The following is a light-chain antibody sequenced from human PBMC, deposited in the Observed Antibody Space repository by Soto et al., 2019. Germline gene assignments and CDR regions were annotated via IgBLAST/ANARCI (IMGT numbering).Light chain of an antibody. V-gene: IGKV2-30*02. J-gene: IGKJ1*01. CDR2: EVS. CDR3: MQGTHWPWT. CDR1: QSLIHSDGSTY. Sequence: DVVMTQSPLSLPVTLGQPASISCTSSQSLIHSDGSTYLSWFQQRPGQSPRRLIYEVSDRDSGVPDRFSGGGLGTDFTLKISRVESEDVGGYYCMQGTHWPWTFGQGTEVEIK.